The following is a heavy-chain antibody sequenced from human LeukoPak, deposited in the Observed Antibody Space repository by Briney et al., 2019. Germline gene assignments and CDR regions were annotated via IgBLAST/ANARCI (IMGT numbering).Heavy chain of an antibody. D-gene: IGHD2-15*01. J-gene: IGHJ6*04. V-gene: IGHV1-69*01. CDR1: GGTFSSYA. Sequence: SVKVSCKASGGTFSSYAISWVRQAPGQGLEWMGGIIPICGTANYAQKFQGRVTITADESTSTAYMGLSSLRSEDTAVYYCAREYCSGGSCFPSGYGMDVWGKGTTVTVSS. CDR2: IIPICGTA. CDR3: AREYCSGGSCFPSGYGMDV.